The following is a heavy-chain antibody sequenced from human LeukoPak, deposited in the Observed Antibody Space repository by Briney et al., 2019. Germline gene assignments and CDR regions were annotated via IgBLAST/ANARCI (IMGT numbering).Heavy chain of an antibody. CDR3: AREGNYYDSSGPPV. CDR2: IYTSGST. J-gene: IGHJ2*01. CDR1: GGSISSGSYY. V-gene: IGHV4-61*02. D-gene: IGHD3-22*01. Sequence: SETLSLTCTVSGGSISSGSYYWSWIRQPAGKGVEWIGRIYTSGSTNYNPSLKSRVTISVDTSKNQFSLKLSSVTAADTAVYYCAREGNYYDSSGPPVWGRGTLVTVSS.